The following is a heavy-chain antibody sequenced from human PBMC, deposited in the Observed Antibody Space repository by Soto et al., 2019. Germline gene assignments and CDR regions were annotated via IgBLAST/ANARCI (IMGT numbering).Heavy chain of an antibody. CDR2: IWYDGSNK. CDR3: ARGRGRNTAMYFDY. J-gene: IGHJ4*02. Sequence: GGSLRLSCAASGFTFSSYGMHWVRQAPGKGLEWVAVIWYDGSNKYYADSVKGRFTISRDNSKNTLYLQMNSLRAEDTAVYYCARGRGRNTAMYFDYWGQGTLVTVSS. CDR1: GFTFSSYG. V-gene: IGHV3-33*01. D-gene: IGHD5-18*01.